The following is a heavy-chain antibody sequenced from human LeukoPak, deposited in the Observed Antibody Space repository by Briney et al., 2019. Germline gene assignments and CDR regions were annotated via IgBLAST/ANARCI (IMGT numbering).Heavy chain of an antibody. CDR2: FDPEDGET. CDR1: GYTLAELS. Sequence: GASVKVSCKVSGYTLAELSMHWVRQAPRKGLEWMGGFDPEDGETIYAQKFQGRVTMTEDTSTDTAYMELSSLRSEDTAVYYCATDLVGATFLLDYWGQGTLVTVSS. V-gene: IGHV1-24*01. J-gene: IGHJ4*02. D-gene: IGHD1-26*01. CDR3: ATDLVGATFLLDY.